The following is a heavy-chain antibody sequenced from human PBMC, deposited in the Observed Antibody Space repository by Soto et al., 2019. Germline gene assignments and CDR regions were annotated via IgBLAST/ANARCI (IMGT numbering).Heavy chain of an antibody. D-gene: IGHD4-17*01. CDR3: TTSFGDGDRTDPDFDN. V-gene: IGHV3-49*03. CDR2: IRSKADGRTT. CDR1: GFTFGDYR. Sequence: GGSLRLSCTTSGFTFGDYRMTWFRQAPGKGLEWVGFIRSKADGRTTEYAASATDRFTISRDDSKRIAYLQMNSLKTDDTAVYYCTTSFGDGDRTDPDFDNWGLGTLVTVSS. J-gene: IGHJ4*02.